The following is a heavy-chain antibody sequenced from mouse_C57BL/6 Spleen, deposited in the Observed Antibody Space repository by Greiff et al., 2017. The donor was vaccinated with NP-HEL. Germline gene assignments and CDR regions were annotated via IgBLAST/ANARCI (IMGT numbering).Heavy chain of an antibody. CDR1: GYTFTDYY. V-gene: IGHV1-19*01. CDR3: ARPRADYGYDEGWFAY. D-gene: IGHD2-2*01. Sequence: VQLQQSGPVLVKPGASVKMSCKASGYTFTDYYMNWVKQSHGKSLEWIGVINPYNGGTSYNQKFKGKATLTVDKSSSTAYMELNSLTSEDSAVYYCARPRADYGYDEGWFAYWGQGTLVTVSA. CDR2: INPYNGGT. J-gene: IGHJ3*01.